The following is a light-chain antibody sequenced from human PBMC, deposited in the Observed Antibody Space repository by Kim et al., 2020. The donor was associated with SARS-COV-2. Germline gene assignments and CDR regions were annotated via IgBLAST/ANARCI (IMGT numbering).Light chain of an antibody. CDR2: QDD. CDR1: KLGDKY. CDR3: QAWDSTTSGV. V-gene: IGLV3-1*01. Sequence: VSPGQTATITCTGDKLGDKYVCWYQHKAGQSPVLVMYQDDKRPSGIPERFSGSNSGNTATLTISGTQAVDESDYYCQAWDSTTSGVFGGGTQLTVL. J-gene: IGLJ3*02.